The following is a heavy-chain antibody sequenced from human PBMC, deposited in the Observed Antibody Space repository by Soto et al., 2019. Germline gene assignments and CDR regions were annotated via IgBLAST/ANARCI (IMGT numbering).Heavy chain of an antibody. D-gene: IGHD2-8*01. V-gene: IGHV3-9*01. CDR2: ISWNSGTI. CDR1: GFKFDDND. J-gene: IGHJ2*01. CDR3: VKSPWSRRGDLDI. Sequence: EVELVESGGGLAQTGRSLRLSCATSGFKFDDNDMYWVRQAPGKGLEWVAGISWNSGTIGYADSVKGRFTISRDNAKNSLFLAMSPLRREDTAIYYCVKSPWSRRGDLDIWGRGTLVTVSS.